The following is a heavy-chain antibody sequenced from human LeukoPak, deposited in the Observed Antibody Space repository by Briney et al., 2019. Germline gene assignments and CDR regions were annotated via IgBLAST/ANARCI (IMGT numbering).Heavy chain of an antibody. D-gene: IGHD4-11*01. CDR1: GFTFSSYG. J-gene: IGHJ4*02. CDR2: IWYDGSNK. V-gene: IGHV3-33*01. Sequence: PGGSLRLSCAAPGFTFSSYGMHWVRQAPGKGLEWVAVIWYDGSNKYYADSLKGRFTISRDKSKNTLYLQMNSLRAEDTAVYYCAREGPYTNPFDYWGQGTLVTVSS. CDR3: AREGPYTNPFDY.